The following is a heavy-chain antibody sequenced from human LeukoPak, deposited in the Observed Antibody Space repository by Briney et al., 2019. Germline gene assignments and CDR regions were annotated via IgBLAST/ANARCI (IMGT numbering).Heavy chain of an antibody. D-gene: IGHD1-26*01. J-gene: IGHJ3*02. Sequence: PSETLSLTCTVSGGSISSSSYYWSWIRQPAGKGLEWIGRIYTSGSTNYNPSLKSRVTISVDTSKNQFSLKLSSVTAADTAVYYCARDRLVGATESAFDIWGQGTMVTVSS. CDR3: ARDRLVGATESAFDI. CDR1: GGSISSSSYY. V-gene: IGHV4-61*02. CDR2: IYTSGST.